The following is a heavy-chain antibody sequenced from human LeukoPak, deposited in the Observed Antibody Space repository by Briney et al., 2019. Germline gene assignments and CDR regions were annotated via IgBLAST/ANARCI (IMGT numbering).Heavy chain of an antibody. CDR3: ARGSPSRRTMVRGVPKYAI. D-gene: IGHD3-10*01. J-gene: IGHJ3*02. V-gene: IGHV1-8*01. CDR2: MNPNSGNT. Sequence: ASVKVSCKASGYTFTSYDINWVRQATGQGLEWMGWMNPNSGNTGYAQKFQGRVTMTRNTSISTAYMELSSLRSEDTAVYYCARGSPSRRTMVRGVPKYAIWGQGTMVTVSS. CDR1: GYTFTSYD.